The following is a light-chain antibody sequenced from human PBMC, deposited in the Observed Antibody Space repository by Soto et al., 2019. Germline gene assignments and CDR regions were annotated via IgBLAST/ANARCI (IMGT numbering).Light chain of an antibody. CDR3: QQLNSYPYT. CDR2: AAS. Sequence: DIQLTQSPSFLSASVGDRVTITCRASQGISSSLAWYQQKPGKAPKLLIYAASTLQSGVPSRFSGSGSGTEFTLTINSLQPEDFATYYCQQLNSYPYTFGQGTKVEIK. J-gene: IGKJ2*01. CDR1: QGISSS. V-gene: IGKV1-9*01.